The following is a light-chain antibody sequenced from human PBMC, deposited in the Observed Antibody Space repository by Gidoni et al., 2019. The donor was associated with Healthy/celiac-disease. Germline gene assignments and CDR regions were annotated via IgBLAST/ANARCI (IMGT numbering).Light chain of an antibody. V-gene: IGLV5-45*03. Sequence: AVLTQPSSLSASPGASASLTCTLRSGINVGTYRIYWYQQKPGSPPQYLLRYKSDSDKQQGSGVPSRFSGSKDASANAGILLISGLQSEDEADYYCMIWHSSAWVFGGGTKLTVX. CDR1: SGINVGTYR. CDR2: YKSDSDK. J-gene: IGLJ3*02. CDR3: MIWHSSAWV.